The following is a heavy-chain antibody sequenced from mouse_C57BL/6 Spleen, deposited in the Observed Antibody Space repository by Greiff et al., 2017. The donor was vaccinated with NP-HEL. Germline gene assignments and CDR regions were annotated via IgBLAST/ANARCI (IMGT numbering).Heavy chain of an antibody. CDR1: GFSLTSYG. Sequence: VQLQESGPGLVQPSQSLSITCTVSGFSLTSYGVHWVRQSPGKGLEWLGVIWRGGSTDYNAAFMSRLSITKDNSKSQVFFKMNSLQADDTAIYYCAKPNYYGSSPYAMDYWGQGTSVTVSS. D-gene: IGHD1-1*01. CDR3: AKPNYYGSSPYAMDY. V-gene: IGHV2-5*01. J-gene: IGHJ4*01. CDR2: IWRGGST.